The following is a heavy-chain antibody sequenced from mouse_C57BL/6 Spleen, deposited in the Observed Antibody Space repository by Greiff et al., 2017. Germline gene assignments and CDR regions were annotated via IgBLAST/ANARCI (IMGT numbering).Heavy chain of an antibody. D-gene: IGHD2-4*01. CDR3: ARVREGKYDYDENYFGY. J-gene: IGHJ2*01. V-gene: IGHV5-4*03. CDR2: ISDGGSYT. Sequence: EVMLVESGGGLVKPGGSLKLPCAASGFTFSSYAMSWVRQTPEKRLEWVATISDGGSYTYYPDNVKGRFTISRDNAKNNLYLQMSHLKSEDTAMYYCARVREGKYDYDENYFGYWGQGTTLTVSS. CDR1: GFTFSSYA.